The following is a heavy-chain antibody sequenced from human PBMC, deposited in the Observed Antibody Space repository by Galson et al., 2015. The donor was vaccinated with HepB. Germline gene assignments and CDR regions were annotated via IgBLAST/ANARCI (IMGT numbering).Heavy chain of an antibody. V-gene: IGHV1-18*04. D-gene: IGHD6-13*01. CDR2: ISAYNGNT. Sequence: SVKVSCKASGYTFTSYGISWVRQAPGQGLEWMGWISAYNGNTNYAQKLQGRVTMTTDTSTSTAYMELRSLRSDDTAVYYCAREVGQQLGPNWFDPWGQGTLVTVSS. CDR1: GYTFTSYG. J-gene: IGHJ5*02. CDR3: AREVGQQLGPNWFDP.